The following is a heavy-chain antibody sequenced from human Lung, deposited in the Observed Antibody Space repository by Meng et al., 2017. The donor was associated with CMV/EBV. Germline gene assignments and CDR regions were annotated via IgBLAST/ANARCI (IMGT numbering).Heavy chain of an antibody. Sequence: LTFSNYGIYWVRQAPGKGLEWVAVISYDGNYKYYADSVKGRFTISRDNSRNTVHMQMNSLRADDTAVYYCAKESRNTIFGAIVGCPDYWGQGTLVTVSS. J-gene: IGHJ4*02. CDR1: LTFSNYG. D-gene: IGHD3-3*01. V-gene: IGHV3-30*18. CDR2: ISYDGNYK. CDR3: AKESRNTIFGAIVGCPDY.